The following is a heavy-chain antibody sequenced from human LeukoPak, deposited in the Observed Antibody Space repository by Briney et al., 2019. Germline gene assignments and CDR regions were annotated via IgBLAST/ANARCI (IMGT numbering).Heavy chain of an antibody. Sequence: ASVKVSCKTSGYTFIGYYMHWVRQAPGHGLEWMGWINTNSGGTHYAQKFQGRVTMTRDTSISTAYMELSRLRSDDTAVYYCARGIVVVVAATQYYWGQGTLVTVSS. J-gene: IGHJ4*02. CDR2: INTNSGGT. D-gene: IGHD2-15*01. CDR1: GYTFIGYY. V-gene: IGHV1-2*02. CDR3: ARGIVVVVAATQYY.